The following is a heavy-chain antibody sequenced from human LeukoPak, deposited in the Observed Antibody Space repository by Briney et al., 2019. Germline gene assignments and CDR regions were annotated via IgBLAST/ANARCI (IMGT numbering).Heavy chain of an antibody. CDR2: IYYSGST. J-gene: IGHJ6*03. V-gene: IGHV4-59*01. CDR3: ARTTESHSWRTRYYSYYTDV. Sequence: SETLPLTCTVSGGSISSYYWSWIRQPPGKGLEWIGFIYYSGSTNYKPSLKSRVTISVDTSKNQFSLKLSSVTAADTAVYYCARTTESHSWRTRYYSYYTDVWGKGTTVTVSS. D-gene: IGHD6-13*01. CDR1: GGSISSYY.